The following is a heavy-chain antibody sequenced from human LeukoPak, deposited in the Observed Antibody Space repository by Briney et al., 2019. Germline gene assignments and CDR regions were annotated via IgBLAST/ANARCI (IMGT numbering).Heavy chain of an antibody. CDR1: GHIFTPHH. CDR3: AMSVEMPPIPSFDY. Sequence: GASVKVSCKTSGHIFTPHHIHWMRQAPGQGLELLGWVSAANNPEYSQKFQGRVVITRDASATTSYLELNSLRSEDTAVYYCAMSVEMPPIPSFDYWGQGTLVTVSS. D-gene: IGHD5-24*01. J-gene: IGHJ4*02. CDR2: VSAANNP. V-gene: IGHV1-3*01.